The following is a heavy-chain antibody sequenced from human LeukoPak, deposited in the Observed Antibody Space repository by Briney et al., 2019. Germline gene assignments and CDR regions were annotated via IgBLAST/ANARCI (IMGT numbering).Heavy chain of an antibody. CDR3: ARNYDILTGYSAFGY. J-gene: IGHJ4*02. CDR1: GGTFSSYA. D-gene: IGHD3-9*01. Sequence: SVKVSCKASGGTFSSYAISWVRQAPGQGLEWMGRIIPIFGTANYAQKFQGRVTITTDESTSTAYMELSSLRSEDTAVYYCARNYDILTGYSAFGYWGQGTLVTVSS. CDR2: IIPIFGTA. V-gene: IGHV1-69*05.